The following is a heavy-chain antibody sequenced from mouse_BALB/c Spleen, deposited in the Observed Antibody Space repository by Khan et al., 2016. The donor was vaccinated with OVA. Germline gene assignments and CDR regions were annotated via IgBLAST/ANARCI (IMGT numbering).Heavy chain of an antibody. V-gene: IGHV1-4*01. Sequence: QVQLKQSGAELARPGASVKMSCKASGYTFPSYTVHWIKERPGQGLEWIGYINPSNGYTNYNQRFKDKATLTTDKSSTTAYLQLRSLTSDDSAVYNCVRDGAYHRNDGWLAYWGQGTLVTVSA. CDR3: VRDGAYHRNDGWLAY. J-gene: IGHJ3*01. CDR1: GYTFPSYT. CDR2: INPSNGYT. D-gene: IGHD2-14*01.